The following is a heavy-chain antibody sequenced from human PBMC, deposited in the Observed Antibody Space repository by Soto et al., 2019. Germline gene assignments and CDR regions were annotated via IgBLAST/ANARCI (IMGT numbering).Heavy chain of an antibody. Sequence: ASVKVSCKASGYTFTGYYMHWVRQAPGQGLEWMGWINPNSGGTNYAQKFQGRLTMTRDTSISTAYMELSRLRSDDTAVYYCARELLRWYGMDVWGQGTTVTVSS. V-gene: IGHV1-2*02. CDR2: INPNSGGT. J-gene: IGHJ6*02. CDR3: ARELLRWYGMDV. CDR1: GYTFTGYY. D-gene: IGHD3-16*01.